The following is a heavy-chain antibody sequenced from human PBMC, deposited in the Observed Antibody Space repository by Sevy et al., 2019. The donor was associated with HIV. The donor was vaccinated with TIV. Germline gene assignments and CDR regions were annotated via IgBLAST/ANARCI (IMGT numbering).Heavy chain of an antibody. CDR2: ISTSSIHI. V-gene: IGHV3-21*01. D-gene: IGHD3-10*01. CDR3: ARDLQYYYGSNYYMDV. J-gene: IGHJ6*03. Sequence: GGSLRLSCAASGFTFSLHSMNWVRQAPGKGLEWVSYISTSSIHIYYADSVKGRFTISRDNAKNSLYLQMNSLRAEDTAVYFCARDLQYYYGSNYYMDVWQRDHGHRLL. CDR1: GFTFSLHS.